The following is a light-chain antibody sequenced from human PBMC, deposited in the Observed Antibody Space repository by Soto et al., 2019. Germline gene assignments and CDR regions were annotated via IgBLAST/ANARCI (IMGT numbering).Light chain of an antibody. J-gene: IGKJ4*01. V-gene: IGKV1-5*03. Sequence: DIQMTQSPSTLSGSVGDRVTISCRASQTISSWLAWYQQKPGKAPKLLIYKASTLKSGVPSRFSGSGSGTEFTLTISSLQPEDVATYYCQKYDHAPLTFGGGTKVDI. CDR2: KAS. CDR1: QTISSW. CDR3: QKYDHAPLT.